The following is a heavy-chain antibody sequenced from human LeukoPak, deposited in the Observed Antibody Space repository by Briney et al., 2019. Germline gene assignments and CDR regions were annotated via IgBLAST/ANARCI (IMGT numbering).Heavy chain of an antibody. V-gene: IGHV4-59*01. CDR2: IYYSGST. CDR3: ARDRAGFGPWFGDKSNYYYGMDV. Sequence: SETLSLTCTVSGGSISSYYWSWIRQPPGKGLEWIGYIYYSGSTNYNPSLKSRVTISVDTSKNQFSLKLSSVTAADTAVYYCARDRAGFGPWFGDKSNYYYGMDVWGQGTTVTVSS. D-gene: IGHD3-10*01. CDR1: GGSISSYY. J-gene: IGHJ6*02.